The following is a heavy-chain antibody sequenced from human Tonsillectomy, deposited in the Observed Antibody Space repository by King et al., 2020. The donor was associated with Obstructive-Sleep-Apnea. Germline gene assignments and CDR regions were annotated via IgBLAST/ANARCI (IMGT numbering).Heavy chain of an antibody. Sequence: VQLQESGPGLVKPSGTLSLTCAVSGGSISSSDWWNWVRQPPGKGLEWIGDIYHSGTTNYNPSLKGRVTISVDKTKNHFSLQLSSVTAAATAVYYCARSGDYGDNWFDPWGQGTLVTVSS. V-gene: IGHV4-4*02. CDR3: ARSGDYGDNWFDP. J-gene: IGHJ5*02. CDR2: IYHSGTT. CDR1: GGSISSSDW. D-gene: IGHD4-17*01.